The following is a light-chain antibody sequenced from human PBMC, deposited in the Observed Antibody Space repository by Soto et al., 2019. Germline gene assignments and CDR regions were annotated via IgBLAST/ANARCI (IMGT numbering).Light chain of an antibody. V-gene: IGLV2-8*01. J-gene: IGLJ1*01. CDR3: TSYTGDDFTFV. Sequence: QSALTQPPSASGSLGQSVTISCTGTSSDIGTYDYVSWYQQHPGRAPKLIIFEVSKRPSGVPDRFSGSKSGNTASLIVSGLQPDDEAEYHCTSYTGDDFTFVFGPGTKVTV. CDR2: EVS. CDR1: SSDIGTYDY.